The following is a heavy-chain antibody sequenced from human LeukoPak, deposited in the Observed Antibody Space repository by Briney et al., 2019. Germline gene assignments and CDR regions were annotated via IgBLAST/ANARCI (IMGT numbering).Heavy chain of an antibody. Sequence: GASVKVSCKASGYTLTSYGISWVRQAPGQGLEWMGWINPNSGGTNYAQKFQGRVTMTRDTSISTAYMELSRLRSDDTAVYYCARDGYNDYWGQGTLVTVSS. CDR1: GYTLTSYG. CDR3: ARDGYNDY. V-gene: IGHV1-2*02. D-gene: IGHD5-24*01. CDR2: INPNSGGT. J-gene: IGHJ4*02.